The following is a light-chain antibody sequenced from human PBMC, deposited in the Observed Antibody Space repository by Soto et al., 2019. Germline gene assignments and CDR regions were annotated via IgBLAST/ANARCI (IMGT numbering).Light chain of an antibody. CDR1: QSVHNNY. Sequence: EIVLTQSPGTLSLSPGERATLSCRASQSVHNNYLAWYQQKPGQAPRLLIYGASTRATGVPDRFSGSGSGTDFTLTISRLETDDFAVYYCQQYGAPATFGQGTKV. CDR2: GAS. J-gene: IGKJ1*01. V-gene: IGKV3-20*01. CDR3: QQYGAPAT.